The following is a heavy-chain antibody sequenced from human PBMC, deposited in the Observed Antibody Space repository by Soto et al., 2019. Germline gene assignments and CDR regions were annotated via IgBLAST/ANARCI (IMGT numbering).Heavy chain of an antibody. D-gene: IGHD2-2*01. CDR3: VRYCSTTLCNGVATRTFDY. CDR1: RFTFSTYE. V-gene: IGHV3-48*03. Sequence: GGSLRLSCAASRFTFSTYEMNWVRQAPGKGLEWVSYISTSGSTVYYADSVRGRFTISRDNTRNSLYLQMNSLRDEDTALYYCVRYCSTTLCNGVATRTFDYWGQGTLVTVSS. CDR2: ISTSGSTV. J-gene: IGHJ4*02.